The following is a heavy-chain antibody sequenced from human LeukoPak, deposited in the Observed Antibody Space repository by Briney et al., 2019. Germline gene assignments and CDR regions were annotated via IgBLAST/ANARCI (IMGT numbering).Heavy chain of an antibody. V-gene: IGHV3-74*01. J-gene: IGHJ4*02. CDR2: IYSYGSST. D-gene: IGHD1-26*01. CDR3: ARDRSFPFDY. Sequence: PGGSLRLSRAASGFTFSSYWMHWVRQAPGKGLVWVSRIYSYGSSTSYADSVKGRFTISRDNTKNTLYLQMNSLRAEDTAVYYCARDRSFPFDYWGQGTLVTVSS. CDR1: GFTFSSYW.